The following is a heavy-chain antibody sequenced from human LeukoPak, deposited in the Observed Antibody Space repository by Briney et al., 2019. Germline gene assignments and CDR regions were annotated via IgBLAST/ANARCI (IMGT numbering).Heavy chain of an antibody. CDR2: IYYSGST. Sequence: SETLSLTCTVSGGSISSSSYYWGWIRQPPGKGLEWIGSIYYSGSTYYNPSLKSRVTISVDTSKNQFSLKLSSVTAADTAVYYCARDGRDGYNLRNWGQGTLVTVSS. J-gene: IGHJ4*02. V-gene: IGHV4-39*07. D-gene: IGHD5-24*01. CDR3: ARDGRDGYNLRN. CDR1: GGSISSSSYY.